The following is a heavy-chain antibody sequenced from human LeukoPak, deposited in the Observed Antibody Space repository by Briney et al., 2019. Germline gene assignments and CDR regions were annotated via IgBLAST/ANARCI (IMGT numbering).Heavy chain of an antibody. Sequence: ASVKVSCKASGYTFTGDYMHWVGQAPGQGLEWIGWINPNSGGTNYAQKFQGRVTMTRDTSISTAYMELSRLRSDDTAVYYCARNVEAEYFQHWGQGTLVTVSS. V-gene: IGHV1-2*02. CDR1: GYTFTGDY. J-gene: IGHJ1*01. CDR2: INPNSGGT. D-gene: IGHD1-1*01. CDR3: ARNVEAEYFQH.